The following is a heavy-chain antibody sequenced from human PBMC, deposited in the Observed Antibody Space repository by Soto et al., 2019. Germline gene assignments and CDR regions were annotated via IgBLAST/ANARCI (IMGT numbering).Heavy chain of an antibody. D-gene: IGHD3-16*02. CDR3: ARGTPSYDYIWGSYRRRRFDY. J-gene: IGHJ4*02. V-gene: IGHV4-34*01. Sequence: QVQLQQWGAGLLKPSETLSLTCAVYGGSFSGYYWSWIRQPPGKGLEWIGEINHSGSTNYNPSLQSRVTISVDTSKNQFSLKLSSVTAADTAVYYCARGTPSYDYIWGSYRRRRFDYWGQGTLVTVSS. CDR1: GGSFSGYY. CDR2: INHSGST.